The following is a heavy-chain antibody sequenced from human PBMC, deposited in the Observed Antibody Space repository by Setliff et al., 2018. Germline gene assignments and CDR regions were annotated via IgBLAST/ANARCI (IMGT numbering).Heavy chain of an antibody. Sequence: GGSLRLSCTASGFTFSNCWVSWVRQAPGKGLEWVSYISSSGTTKHYADSVRGRFTISRDNAKNSLYLQMNSLRGEDTAVYFCARDPIGPFLSYMDDWGKGTTVTVSS. J-gene: IGHJ6*03. V-gene: IGHV3-48*03. CDR1: GFTFSNCW. CDR3: ARDPIGPFLSYMDD. CDR2: ISSSGTTK. D-gene: IGHD3-16*01.